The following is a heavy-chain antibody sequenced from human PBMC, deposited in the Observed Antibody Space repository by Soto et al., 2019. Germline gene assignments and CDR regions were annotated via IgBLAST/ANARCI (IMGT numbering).Heavy chain of an antibody. CDR2: IYYSGST. J-gene: IGHJ4*02. D-gene: IGHD5-12*01. V-gene: IGHV4-61*01. CDR1: GGSVSSGSYY. CDR3: ATDPRRDGYHPAFDC. Sequence: QVQLQESGPGLVKPSETLSLTCIVSGGSVSSGSYYWSWIRQPPGKGRDWIGYIYYSGSTNYKPSLKSRVSRSVDRSMNQFSLPLSSVTGADTAVYYCATDPRRDGYHPAFDCWGQGTQVTVSS.